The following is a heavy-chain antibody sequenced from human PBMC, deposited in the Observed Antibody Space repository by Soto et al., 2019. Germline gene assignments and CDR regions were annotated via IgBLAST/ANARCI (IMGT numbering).Heavy chain of an antibody. CDR1: GGTFSSYT. Sequence: SVKVSCKASGGTFSSYTISWVRQAPGQGLEWMGRIIPILGIANYAQKFQGRVTITADKSTSTAYMELSSLRSEDTAVYYCASSPVPKTYYYYYMDVWGKGTTVTVSS. J-gene: IGHJ6*03. D-gene: IGHD6-6*01. CDR3: ASSPVPKTYYYYYMDV. CDR2: IIPILGIA. V-gene: IGHV1-69*02.